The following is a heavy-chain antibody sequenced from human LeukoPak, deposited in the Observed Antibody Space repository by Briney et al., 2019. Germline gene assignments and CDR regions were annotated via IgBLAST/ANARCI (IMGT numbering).Heavy chain of an antibody. V-gene: IGHV3-23*01. CDR3: AKSPDFVLIPAAIMDSHYYGRAV. CDR2: ISDNGGST. CDR1: GFTFRSYA. J-gene: IGHJ6*04. D-gene: IGHD2-2*02. Sequence: PGGSLRLSCAASGFTFRSYAMSWVRQAPVKGLEWVSGISDNGGSTYYADSVKGRFTISRDNSKNTLYQQMNSLRAEDTAVYYCAKSPDFVLIPAAIMDSHYYGRAVGAKGTTVTVPS.